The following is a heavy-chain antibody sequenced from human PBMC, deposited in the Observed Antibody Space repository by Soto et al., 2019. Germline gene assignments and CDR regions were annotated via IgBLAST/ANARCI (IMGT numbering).Heavy chain of an antibody. J-gene: IGHJ4*02. CDR2: IWYDGSNK. CDR1: GFTFSSYG. V-gene: IGHV3-33*01. CDR3: ARDTGYSGYDC. Sequence: PGGSLRLSCAASGFTFSSYGMHWVRQAPGKGLEWVAVIWYDGSNKYYADSVKGLFTISRDNSKNTLYLQMNSLRAEDTAVYYCARDTGYSGYDCWGQGTLVTSPQ. D-gene: IGHD5-12*01.